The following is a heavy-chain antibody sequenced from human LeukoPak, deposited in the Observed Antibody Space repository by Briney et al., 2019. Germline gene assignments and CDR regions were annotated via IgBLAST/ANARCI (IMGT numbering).Heavy chain of an antibody. Sequence: SETLSLTCAVYGGSFSGYYWSWIRQPPGKGLEWIGYIFYSGRTNYNPSLKSRVTLSVDTSKNWFSLRLTSVTAADTAVYYCARGQKYTSGYRVTELGSRYSDYWGQGARVTVSP. CDR3: ARGQKYTSGYRVTELGSRYSDY. J-gene: IGHJ4*02. D-gene: IGHD5-18*01. CDR2: IFYSGRT. V-gene: IGHV4-59*01. CDR1: GGSFSGYY.